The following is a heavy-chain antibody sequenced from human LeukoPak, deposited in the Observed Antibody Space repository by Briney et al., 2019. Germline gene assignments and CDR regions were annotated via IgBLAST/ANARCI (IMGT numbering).Heavy chain of an antibody. D-gene: IGHD3-22*01. CDR3: ARNYDSSGYYLYYYYYMDV. CDR1: GYTFTGYY. J-gene: IGHJ6*03. V-gene: IGHV1-2*02. CDR2: INPNSGGT. Sequence: EASVKVSCKASGYTFTGYYMHWVRQAPGQGLEWMGWINPNSGGTSYAQKFQGRVTMTRDTSISTAYMELSRLRSDDTAVYYCARNYDSSGYYLYYYYYMDVWGKGTTVTVSS.